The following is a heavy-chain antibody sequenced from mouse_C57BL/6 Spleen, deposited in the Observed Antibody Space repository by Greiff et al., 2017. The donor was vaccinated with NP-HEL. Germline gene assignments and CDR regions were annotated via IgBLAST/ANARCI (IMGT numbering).Heavy chain of an antibody. CDR1: GFSLTSYG. J-gene: IGHJ2*01. CDR3: ARTRTTGYYFDY. Sequence: VKVVESGPGLVQPSQSLSITCTVSGFSLTSYGVHWVRQSPGKGLEWLGVIWSGGSTDYNAAFISRLSISKDNSKSQVFFKMNSLQADDTAIYYCARTRTTGYYFDYWGQGTTLTVSS. CDR2: IWSGGST. V-gene: IGHV2-2*01. D-gene: IGHD1-1*01.